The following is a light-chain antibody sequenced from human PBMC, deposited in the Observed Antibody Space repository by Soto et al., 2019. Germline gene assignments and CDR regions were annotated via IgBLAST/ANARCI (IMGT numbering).Light chain of an antibody. Sequence: EIVLTQSPGTLSLSPGERATLSCRASQSGSSSYLAWYQQKPGQAPRLLIYGASSRATGIPDRFSGSGSGTDFTLTISRLEPEDFAVYYCQQYYNSLIIFGPGTKVDIK. CDR1: QSGSSSY. J-gene: IGKJ3*01. CDR3: QQYYNSLII. CDR2: GAS. V-gene: IGKV3-20*01.